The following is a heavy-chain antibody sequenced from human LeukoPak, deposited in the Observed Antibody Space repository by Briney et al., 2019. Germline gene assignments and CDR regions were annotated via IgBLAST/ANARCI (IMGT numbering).Heavy chain of an antibody. J-gene: IGHJ1*01. Sequence: GASVKVSCKASGYTFTSYGISWVRQAPGRGLEWMGWISAYNGNTNYAQKLQGRVTMTTDTSTSTAYMELRSLRSDDTAVYYCATGMTTVNHAEYFQHWGQGTLVTVSS. D-gene: IGHD4-11*01. V-gene: IGHV1-18*01. CDR1: GYTFTSYG. CDR3: ATGMTTVNHAEYFQH. CDR2: ISAYNGNT.